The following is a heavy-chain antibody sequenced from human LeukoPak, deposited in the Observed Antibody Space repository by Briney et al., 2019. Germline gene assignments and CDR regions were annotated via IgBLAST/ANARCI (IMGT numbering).Heavy chain of an antibody. CDR2: IKSKSDNGTA. CDR3: GITLTWGQRGGDY. V-gene: IGHV3-15*01. Sequence: PGESLRLSCGASRLTINSYAMSWVRQAPGKGLEWGGRIKSKSDNGTADYAANVKGRFTISRDDSENTLHLQMSNLMSEDTAVYYCGITLTWGQRGGDYWGQGTLVTVSS. D-gene: IGHD3-10*01. J-gene: IGHJ4*02. CDR1: RLTINSYA.